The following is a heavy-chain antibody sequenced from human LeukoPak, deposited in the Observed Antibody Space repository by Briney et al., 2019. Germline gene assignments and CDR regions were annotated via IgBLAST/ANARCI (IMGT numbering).Heavy chain of an antibody. J-gene: IGHJ1*01. CDR2: ISSRSTYK. D-gene: IGHD3-22*01. V-gene: IGHV3-21*04. CDR3: AKGIENYYDSSGHSEYFQH. CDR1: GFTFSAYS. Sequence: GGSLRLSCVVSGFTFSAYSVHWVRQAPGKGLEWVSSISSRSTYKHYADSVKGRFTISRDNAKNSLYLQMNSLRAEDTAVYYCAKGIENYYDSSGHSEYFQHWGQGTLVTVSS.